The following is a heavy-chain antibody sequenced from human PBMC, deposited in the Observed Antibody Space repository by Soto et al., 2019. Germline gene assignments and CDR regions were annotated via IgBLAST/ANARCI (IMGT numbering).Heavy chain of an antibody. CDR2: INPDSGGT. V-gene: IGHV1-2*02. D-gene: IGHD3-10*01. CDR1: EYNFTDYN. CDR3: ARGSGSVSYYGIGY. J-gene: IGHJ4*02. Sequence: QVQLVQSGAEVKKPGASVKVSCKASEYNFTDYNLHWVRQAPGQGLEWMGWINPDSGGTKYAQKFQVRVTMTRDTAISTADMELSRLRSDDTAVYSCARGSGSVSYYGIGYWGQGTLVTVSS.